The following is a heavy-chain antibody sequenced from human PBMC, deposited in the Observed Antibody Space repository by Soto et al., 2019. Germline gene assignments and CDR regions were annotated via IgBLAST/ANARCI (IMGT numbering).Heavy chain of an antibody. Sequence: SETLTLTCTVSGGSISSGDYYWSWIRQPPGKGLEWIGYIYYSGSTYYNPSLKSRVTISVDTSKNQFSLKLSSVTAADTAVYYCARDPARGIAARSYYYYGMDVWGQGTTVTVSS. CDR3: ARDPARGIAARSYYYYGMDV. J-gene: IGHJ6*02. CDR1: GGSISSGDYY. CDR2: IYYSGST. D-gene: IGHD6-6*01. V-gene: IGHV4-30-4*01.